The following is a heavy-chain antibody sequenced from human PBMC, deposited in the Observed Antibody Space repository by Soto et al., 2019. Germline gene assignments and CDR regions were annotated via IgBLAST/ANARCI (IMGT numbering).Heavy chain of an antibody. CDR2: INLDGSEK. CDR3: ARDGSTSWYSYDYHGMDV. CDR1: GFTFRTYW. D-gene: IGHD5-18*01. Sequence: GGSLRLSCAASGFTFRTYWLSWVRQVPGKGLEWVANINLDGSEKSYVDSVKGRFTISRDNARNSLYLQMSSLRAEDTALYYCARDGSTSWYSYDYHGMDVWGQGTTVTVSS. J-gene: IGHJ6*02. V-gene: IGHV3-7*05.